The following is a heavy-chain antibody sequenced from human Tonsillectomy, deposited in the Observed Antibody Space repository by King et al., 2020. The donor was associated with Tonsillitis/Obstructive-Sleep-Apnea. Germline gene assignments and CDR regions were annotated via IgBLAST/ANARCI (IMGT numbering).Heavy chain of an antibody. J-gene: IGHJ5*02. CDR3: AHSPEYDFWSGFPKDWFDP. CDR2: IYWDDDK. Sequence: TLQESGPTLVKPTQTLTLTCTFSGFSLSTSGVGVGWIRQPPGKALEWLAVIYWDDDKRYSPSLKSRLTITKDTSKNQVVLTMTNMDPVDTATYYCAHSPEYDFWSGFPKDWFDPWGQGTLVTVSS. CDR1: GFSLSTSGVG. V-gene: IGHV2-5*02. D-gene: IGHD3-3*01.